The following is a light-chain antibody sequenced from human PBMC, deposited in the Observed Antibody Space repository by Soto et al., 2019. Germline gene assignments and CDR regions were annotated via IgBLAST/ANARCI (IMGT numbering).Light chain of an antibody. V-gene: IGKV1-5*01. CDR1: QSISRW. J-gene: IGKJ5*01. CDR2: EAS. CDR3: QQFNSYPIT. Sequence: IPMTQSPATLSASVGDRVTITCRARQSISRWLTWYPQKPGRAPKLLIYEASSFESGVPSRFSGSGSGTEFTLTTGGLQPDDFATYYCQQFNSYPITFGQGTRLEIK.